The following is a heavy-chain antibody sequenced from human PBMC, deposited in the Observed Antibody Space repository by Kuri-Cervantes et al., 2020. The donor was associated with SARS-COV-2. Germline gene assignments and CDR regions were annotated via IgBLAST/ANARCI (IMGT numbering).Heavy chain of an antibody. J-gene: IGHJ4*02. CDR3: ARGSSGWFPYYYFDY. D-gene: IGHD6-19*01. V-gene: IGHV1-8*03. CDR2: MNPNSGNT. CDR1: VYTFTSYD. Sequence: ASVKVSCKASVYTFTSYDINWVRQATGQGREWMGWMNPNSGNTGYAQKFQGRVTITRNTSISTAYMELSSLRSEDTAVYYCARGSSGWFPYYYFDYWGQGTLVTVSS.